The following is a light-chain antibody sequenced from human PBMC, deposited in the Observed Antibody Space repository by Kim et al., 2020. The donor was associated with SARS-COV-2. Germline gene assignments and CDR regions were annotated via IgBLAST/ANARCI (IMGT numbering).Light chain of an antibody. CDR3: QQYYSDPLT. V-gene: IGKV1-8*01. CDR2: AAS. J-gene: IGKJ4*01. Sequence: ASTRDSFTSTCRASQGISSYLAWYQPKPGKAPKLLIYAASTLQSGVPSRCSGSGSGTDFTLTISCLQSEDCATYYCQQYYSDPLTFGGGTKVDIK. CDR1: QGISSY.